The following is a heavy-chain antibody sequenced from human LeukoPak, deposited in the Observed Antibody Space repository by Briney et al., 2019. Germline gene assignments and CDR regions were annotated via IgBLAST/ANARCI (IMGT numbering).Heavy chain of an antibody. D-gene: IGHD5-18*01. J-gene: IGHJ4*02. V-gene: IGHV4-4*07. CDR2: IYSSGST. CDR1: GGSISSYY. Sequence: SETLSLTCTVSGGSISSYYWSWIRQPAGKGLEWIGRIYSSGSTNYNPSLKSRVTISVDTSKNQFSLKLSSVTAADTAVYYCARGGDTAMATPFGYWGQGTLVTVSS. CDR3: ARGGDTAMATPFGY.